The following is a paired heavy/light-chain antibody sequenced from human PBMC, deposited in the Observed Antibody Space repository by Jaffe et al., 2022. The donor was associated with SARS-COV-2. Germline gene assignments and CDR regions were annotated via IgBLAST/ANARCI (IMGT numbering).Light chain of an antibody. Sequence: SYDLTQPLSVSVALGQTARVTCEGNNIGRKNVHWYQQKPGQAPVLVMYRDYSRPSGIPDRFSGSNSGNTATLIISRVEPGDEADYYCQVWDNITEFFGTGTKVTVL. CDR1: NIGRKN. CDR2: RDY. V-gene: IGLV3-9*01. CDR3: QVWDNITEF. J-gene: IGLJ1*01.
Heavy chain of an antibody. D-gene: IGHD1-1*01. J-gene: IGHJ4*02. V-gene: IGHV4-61*02. Sequence: QVQLQESGPGLVKPSQTLSLTCTVSGDSISSNTYFWSWIRQPAGKGLEWIGRIFSSGSINYNPSLKSRLTISLDTSQNQFSLKLSSVTAADTAVYYCARGTGTMEDYWGQGTQVTVSS. CDR1: GDSISSNTYF. CDR2: IFSSGSI. CDR3: ARGTGTMEDY.